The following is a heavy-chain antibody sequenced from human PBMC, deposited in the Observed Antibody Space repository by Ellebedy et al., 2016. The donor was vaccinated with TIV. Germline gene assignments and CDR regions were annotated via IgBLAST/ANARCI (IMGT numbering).Heavy chain of an antibody. CDR1: GFTFTNDY. Sequence: ESLKISCAASGFTFTNDYMSWIRQAPGKGLEWMGYIHYTGSTNYNPSLRSRVSISLDKSKSQFSLTVTSLTSEDTAVYYCARLNGRWLVDYWGQGSLVTVSS. V-gene: IGHV4-59*01. J-gene: IGHJ4*02. CDR2: IHYTGST. D-gene: IGHD5-24*01. CDR3: ARLNGRWLVDY.